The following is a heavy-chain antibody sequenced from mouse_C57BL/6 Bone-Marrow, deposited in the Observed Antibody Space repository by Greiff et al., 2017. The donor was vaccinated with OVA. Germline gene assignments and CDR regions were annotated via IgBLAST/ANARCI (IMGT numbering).Heavy chain of an antibody. CDR2: IDPSASYT. Sequence: VQLQQPGAELVMPGASVKLSCKASGYTFTSYWMHWVKQRPGQGLEWIGEIDPSASYTNYNQKFKGKSTLTVDKSSSTAYMQLSSLTSEDSAVYYSARTSTTVLAGLDYWGQGTTLTVSS. D-gene: IGHD1-1*01. J-gene: IGHJ2*01. V-gene: IGHV1-69*01. CDR3: ARTSTTVLAGLDY. CDR1: GYTFTSYW.